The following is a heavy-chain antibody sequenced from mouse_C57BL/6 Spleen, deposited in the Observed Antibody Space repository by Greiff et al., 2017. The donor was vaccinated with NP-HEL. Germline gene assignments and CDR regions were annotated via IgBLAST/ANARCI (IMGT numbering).Heavy chain of an antibody. CDR2: ISYDGSN. CDR1: GYSITSGYY. D-gene: IGHD2-3*01. J-gene: IGHJ3*01. V-gene: IGHV3-6*01. Sequence: ESGPGLVKPSHSLSLTCSVTGYSITSGYYWTWIRQFPGNQLEWMGYISYDGSNNYNPSLKNRITLTRDTSKNQFFLKLNSVTTEDTATYYCARWQIYNGFAYWGQGTLVTVSA. CDR3: ARWQIYNGFAY.